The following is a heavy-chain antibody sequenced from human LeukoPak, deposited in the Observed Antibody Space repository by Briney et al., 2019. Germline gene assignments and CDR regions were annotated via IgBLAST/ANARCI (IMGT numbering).Heavy chain of an antibody. CDR2: IYHSGST. Sequence: SQTLSLTCAVSGGSISSGGYSWSWIRQPPGKGLEWIGYIYHSGSTYYNPSLKSRVTISVDTSKNQFSLKLSSVTAADTAVYYCTRGYSSGFAGAWGQGTLVTVSS. J-gene: IGHJ5*02. CDR3: TRGYSSGFAGA. V-gene: IGHV4-30-2*02. CDR1: GGSISSGGYS. D-gene: IGHD6-19*01.